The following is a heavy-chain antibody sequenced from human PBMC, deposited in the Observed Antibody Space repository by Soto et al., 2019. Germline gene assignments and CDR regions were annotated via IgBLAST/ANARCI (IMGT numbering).Heavy chain of an antibody. CDR3: AKDLHPWFGELLYYYYGMDV. D-gene: IGHD3-10*01. CDR1: GFTFSSYG. CDR2: ISYDGSNK. J-gene: IGHJ6*02. Sequence: SLRLSCAASGFTFSSYGMHWVRQAPGKGLEWVAVISYDGSNKYYADSVKGRFTISRDNSKNTLYLQMNSLRAEDTAVYYCAKDLHPWFGELLYYYYGMDVWGQGTTVTAP. V-gene: IGHV3-30*18.